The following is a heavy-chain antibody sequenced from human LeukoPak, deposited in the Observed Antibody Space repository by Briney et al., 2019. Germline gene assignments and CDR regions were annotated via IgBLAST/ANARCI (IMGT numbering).Heavy chain of an antibody. V-gene: IGHV3-11*06. Sequence: KPGGSLRLSCAASGFTFSDYYMSWVRQAPGKGLEWLSYISSSSSDTKYADSVKGRFTISRDNAKKSLYLQMNSLRAEDTAVYYCVRTGGRDGGIWGQGTLVTVSS. CDR3: VRTGGRDGGI. D-gene: IGHD1-1*01. CDR1: GFTFSDYY. CDR2: ISSSSSDT. J-gene: IGHJ4*02.